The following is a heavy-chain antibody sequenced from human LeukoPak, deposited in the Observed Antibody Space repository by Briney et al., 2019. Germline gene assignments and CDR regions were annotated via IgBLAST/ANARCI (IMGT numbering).Heavy chain of an antibody. D-gene: IGHD6-19*01. J-gene: IGHJ6*02. Sequence: GGSLRLSCAASGFTFSSYAMSWVRQAPGKGLEWVSAISGSGGSTYYADSVKGRFTISRDNSKNTLYLQMNSLRAEDTAVYYCAKERVAGTCYYYYGTDVWGQGTTVTVSS. CDR2: ISGSGGST. CDR3: AKERVAGTCYYYYGTDV. V-gene: IGHV3-23*01. CDR1: GFTFSSYA.